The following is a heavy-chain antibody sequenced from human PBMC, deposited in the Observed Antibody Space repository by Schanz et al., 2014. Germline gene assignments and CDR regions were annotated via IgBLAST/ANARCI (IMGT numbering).Heavy chain of an antibody. D-gene: IGHD4-17*01. J-gene: IGHJ3*02. V-gene: IGHV4-4*02. CDR3: ARDRGHGDLPGDI. CDR2: IYHSGNT. Sequence: QVQLQESGPGLLKPSETLSLTCAVSGGSISSSDWWSWVRQPPGKGLEWIGEIYHSGNTYYNPSLKSRVTISVDRSKNQFSLNLSSATAADTAVYYCARDRGHGDLPGDIWGQGTMVTVSS. CDR1: GGSISSSDW.